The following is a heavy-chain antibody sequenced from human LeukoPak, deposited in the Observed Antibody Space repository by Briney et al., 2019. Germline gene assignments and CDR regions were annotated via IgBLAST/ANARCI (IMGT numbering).Heavy chain of an antibody. Sequence: GASVKVSCKASGGTFSSYAISWVRQAPGQGLEWMGGIIPIFGTANYAQKFQGRVTITADESTSTAYMELSSLRSDDTAVYYCARDRNYYGSGSYGYWGQGTLVTVSS. V-gene: IGHV1-69*13. CDR2: IIPIFGTA. D-gene: IGHD3-10*01. CDR3: ARDRNYYGSGSYGY. J-gene: IGHJ4*02. CDR1: GGTFSSYA.